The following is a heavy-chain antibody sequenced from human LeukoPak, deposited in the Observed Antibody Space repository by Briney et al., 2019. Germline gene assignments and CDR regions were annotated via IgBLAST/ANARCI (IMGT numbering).Heavy chain of an antibody. Sequence: GGSLRLSCAASGFTFSSYWMSWVRQAPGKGLEWVANIKQDGSEKYYVDSVKGRFTISRDNAKNSLYLQMNSLKTEDTAVYYCTTDGYITGTTNYFDYWGQGTLVTVSS. V-gene: IGHV3-7*03. CDR3: TTDGYITGTTNYFDY. J-gene: IGHJ4*02. CDR2: IKQDGSEK. CDR1: GFTFSSYW. D-gene: IGHD1-7*01.